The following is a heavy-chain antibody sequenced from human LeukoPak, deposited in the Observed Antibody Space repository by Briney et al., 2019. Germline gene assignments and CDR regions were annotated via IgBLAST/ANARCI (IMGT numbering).Heavy chain of an antibody. V-gene: IGHV4-34*01. J-gene: IGHJ4*02. D-gene: IGHD5-18*01. CDR2: INHSGDT. Sequence: DTLSLISAGKGGSFSDYYWSWIRKPPGQGLEWFGEINHSGDTKYNPSLKSRVTISVDTSKNQFSLKVSSVTAADTAVYYCARIQLWPLHYFDYWGQGTLVTVSS. CDR1: GGSFSDYY. CDR3: ARIQLWPLHYFDY.